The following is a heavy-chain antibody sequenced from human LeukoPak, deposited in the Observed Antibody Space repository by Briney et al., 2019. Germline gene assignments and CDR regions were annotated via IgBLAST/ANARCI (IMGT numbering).Heavy chain of an antibody. Sequence: GGSLRLSCAASGFTFSNYAMSWVRQAPGKGLGWVSGISGSGGSTYYADSVKGRFTISRDKSKNTLYLQINSLRAEDTAVYYCAKDRNYDFWSGYPPGYWGQGTLVTVSS. CDR3: AKDRNYDFWSGYPPGY. CDR1: GFTFSNYA. D-gene: IGHD3-3*01. V-gene: IGHV3-23*01. J-gene: IGHJ4*02. CDR2: ISGSGGST.